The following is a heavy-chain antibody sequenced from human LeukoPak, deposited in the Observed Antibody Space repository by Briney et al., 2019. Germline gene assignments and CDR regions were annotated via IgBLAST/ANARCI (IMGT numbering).Heavy chain of an antibody. CDR3: AKDEHSSGWYVDY. D-gene: IGHD6-19*01. V-gene: IGHV3-9*01. Sequence: GGSLRLSCAASGFTFDDYAMHWVRQAPGKGLEWVSGISRNSGSIGYADSVKGRFTISRDNAKNSLYLQMNSLRAEDTALYYCAKDEHSSGWYVDYWGQGTLVTVSS. CDR2: ISRNSGSI. J-gene: IGHJ4*02. CDR1: GFTFDDYA.